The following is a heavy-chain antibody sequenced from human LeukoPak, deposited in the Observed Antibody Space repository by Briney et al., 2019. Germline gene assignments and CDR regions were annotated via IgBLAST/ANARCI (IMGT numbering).Heavy chain of an antibody. CDR2: INHSGST. V-gene: IGHV4-39*07. CDR3: ARGRSGSSSGWPKRYYFDY. Sequence: SETLSLTCTVSGVSISSSNSYWGWIRQPPGKGLEWIGEINHSGSTNYNPSLKSRVTISVDTSKNQFSLKVSSVTAADTTVYYCARGRSGSSSGWPKRYYFDYWGQGTLVTVSS. J-gene: IGHJ4*02. CDR1: GVSISSSNSY. D-gene: IGHD6-19*01.